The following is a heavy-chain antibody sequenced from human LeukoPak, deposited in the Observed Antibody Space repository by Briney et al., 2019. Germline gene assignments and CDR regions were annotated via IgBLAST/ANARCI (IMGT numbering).Heavy chain of an antibody. J-gene: IGHJ6*03. CDR3: ARGSEQWLVPGYYYYYMDV. D-gene: IGHD6-19*01. CDR1: GYTFTSYA. V-gene: IGHV7-4-1*02. CDR2: INTNTGNP. Sequence: GASVKVSCKASGYTFTSYAMNWVRQAPGQGLEWMGWINTNTGNPTYAQGSTGRFVFSLDTSVSTAYLQISSLKAEDTAVYYCARGSEQWLVPGYYYYYMDVWGKGTTVTVSS.